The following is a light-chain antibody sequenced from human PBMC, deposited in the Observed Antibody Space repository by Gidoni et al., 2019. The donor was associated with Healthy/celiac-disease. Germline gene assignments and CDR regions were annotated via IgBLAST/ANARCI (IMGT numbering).Light chain of an antibody. J-gene: IGLJ3*02. CDR3: QVWDSSSDHSEV. Sequence: YSLTRPPPSSSAPGQTARSTCGGNNIGSKSVHWYQQKAGQAPVLVVSDDSDRPSGIPERFSGSNSGNTATLTISRVEAGDEADYYCQVWDSSSDHSEVFGGGTKLTVL. CDR2: DDS. CDR1: NIGSKS. V-gene: IGLV3-21*02.